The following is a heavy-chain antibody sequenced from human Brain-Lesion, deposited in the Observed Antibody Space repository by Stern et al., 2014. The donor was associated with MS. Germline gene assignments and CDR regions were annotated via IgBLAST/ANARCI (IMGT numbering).Heavy chain of an antibody. D-gene: IGHD3-3*01. J-gene: IGHJ6*02. CDR3: ARVYNTIYGIVTQRGSGMDV. CDR2: IKEDGNEK. V-gene: IGHV3-7*01. CDR1: GFTFGNYW. Sequence: EVQLVQSGGGLVQPGGSLTISCTAAGFTFGNYWMTWVRQAPGKGLEWVANIKEDGNEKNYVDSVKGRFTISTDNARNSLYLQMNSLRVEDTALYYCARVYNTIYGIVTQRGSGMDVWGQGTTVIVSS.